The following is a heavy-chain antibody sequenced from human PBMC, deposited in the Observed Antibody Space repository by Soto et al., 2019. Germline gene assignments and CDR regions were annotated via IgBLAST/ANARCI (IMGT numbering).Heavy chain of an antibody. J-gene: IGHJ5*02. Sequence: GGSLRLSCAASGFTFSSYSMNWVRQAPGKGLEWVSSISSSSSYIYYADSVKGRFTISRDNAKNSLYLQMNSLRAEDTAVYYCARDPDSSGYCWFDPWGQGTLVSVSS. D-gene: IGHD3-22*01. V-gene: IGHV3-21*01. CDR2: ISSSSSYI. CDR1: GFTFSSYS. CDR3: ARDPDSSGYCWFDP.